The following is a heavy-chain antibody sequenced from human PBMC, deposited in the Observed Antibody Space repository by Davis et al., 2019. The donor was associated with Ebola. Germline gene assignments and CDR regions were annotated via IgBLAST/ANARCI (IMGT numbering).Heavy chain of an antibody. CDR2: VPHSGFAT. CDR3: VATSSSLAGF. V-gene: IGHV3-23*01. Sequence: PGGSLRLSCAASGFTFTTYAMSWVRQAPGPGLHLFSTVPHSGFATSYRDSVKGRFAISRDNSKSTMYLKMNSLRAEDTAMYYCVATSSSLAGFWGQGTLVTVSS. CDR1: GFTFTTYA. J-gene: IGHJ4*02. D-gene: IGHD6-6*01.